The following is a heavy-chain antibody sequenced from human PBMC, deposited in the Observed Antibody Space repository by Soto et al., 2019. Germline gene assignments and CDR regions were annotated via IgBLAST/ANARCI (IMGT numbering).Heavy chain of an antibody. J-gene: IGHJ4*02. Sequence: SETLSLTCAVSGGSISSSNWWSWVRQPPGKGLEWIGEIYHSGSTNYNPSLKSRVTILVDKSKNQFSLKLSSVTAADTAVYYCARVNGDRYFDYWGQGTLVTVSS. CDR2: IYHSGST. CDR1: GGSISSSNW. V-gene: IGHV4-4*02. D-gene: IGHD4-17*01. CDR3: ARVNGDRYFDY.